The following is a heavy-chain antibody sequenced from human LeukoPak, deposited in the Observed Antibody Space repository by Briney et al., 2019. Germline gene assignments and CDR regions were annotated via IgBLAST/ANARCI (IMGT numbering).Heavy chain of an antibody. Sequence: SETLSLTCTVSGGSISSSSYYWGWIRQPPGKGLEWIGRIYTSGSTNYNPSLKSRVTISVDTSKNQFSLKLSSVTAADTAVYYCARDFTRWLQPSWIYAFDIWGQGTMVTVSS. CDR1: GGSISSSSYY. CDR3: ARDFTRWLQPSWIYAFDI. D-gene: IGHD5-24*01. V-gene: IGHV4-61*02. CDR2: IYTSGST. J-gene: IGHJ3*02.